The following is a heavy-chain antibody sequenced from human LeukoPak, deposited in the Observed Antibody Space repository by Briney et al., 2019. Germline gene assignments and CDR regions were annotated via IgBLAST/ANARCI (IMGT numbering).Heavy chain of an antibody. CDR1: GGSISSGAYS. CDR2: TFHSGSP. CDR3: ARVVGATSHYMDV. J-gene: IGHJ6*03. V-gene: IGHV4-30-2*01. Sequence: SETLSLTCTVSGGSISSGAYSWNWVRQPPGKGLEWIGYTFHSGSPEYNPSLKSRITISADRSKNQFSLKLSSVTAADTAVYYCARVVGATSHYMDVWGKGTTVTVSS. D-gene: IGHD1-26*01.